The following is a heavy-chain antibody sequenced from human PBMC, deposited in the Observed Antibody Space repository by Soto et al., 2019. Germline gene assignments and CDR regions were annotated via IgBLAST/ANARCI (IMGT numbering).Heavy chain of an antibody. J-gene: IGHJ6*02. D-gene: IGHD6-19*01. Sequence: PSETLSLTCAVSGGSISSSNWWSWVRQPPGKGLEWIGEIYHSGSTNYNPSLKSRVTISVDKSKNQFSLKLSSVTAADTAVYYCARDRQSEVYGMDVWGQGTTVTVSS. CDR3: ARDRQSEVYGMDV. V-gene: IGHV4-4*02. CDR2: IYHSGST. CDR1: GGSISSSNW.